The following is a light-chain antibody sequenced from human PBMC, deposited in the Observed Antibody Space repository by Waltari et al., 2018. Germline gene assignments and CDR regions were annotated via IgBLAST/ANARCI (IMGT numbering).Light chain of an antibody. CDR3: ATWDDSLNGRV. V-gene: IGLV1-44*01. CDR1: SSNIRSNT. CDR2: NNY. Sequence: QSVLTQSPSASGTPGQRVSMSCSGSSSNIRSNTVNWYQQLPGTAPKLLIYNNYQRPSGVPDRFSGSKSCTSASLSISGLQSEDEADYYCATWDDSLNGRVFGGGTKLTVL. J-gene: IGLJ3*02.